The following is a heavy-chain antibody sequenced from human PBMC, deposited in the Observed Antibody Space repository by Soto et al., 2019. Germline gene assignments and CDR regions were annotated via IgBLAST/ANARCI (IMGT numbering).Heavy chain of an antibody. Sequence: ASVKVSCKASGSTFTGYYIRWVRQAPGQGLEWMGWINPNSGVTDYAQNFQGRVTMTRDTSISTAYMELSRLRSDDTAVYYCARQDSGRYYFDYWGQGTLVTVSS. CDR1: GSTFTGYY. V-gene: IGHV1-2*02. CDR3: ARQDSGRYYFDY. CDR2: INPNSGVT. J-gene: IGHJ4*02. D-gene: IGHD1-26*01.